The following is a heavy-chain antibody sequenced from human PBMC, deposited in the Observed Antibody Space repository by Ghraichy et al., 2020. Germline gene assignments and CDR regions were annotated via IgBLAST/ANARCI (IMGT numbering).Heavy chain of an antibody. CDR3: ARDWGAVAGTSDY. Sequence: SQTLSLTCTVSGGSISSSSYYWGWICQPPGKGLEWIGSIYYSGSTYYNPSLKSRVTISVDTSKNQFSLKLSSVTAADTAVYYCARDWGAVAGTSDYWGQGTLVTVSS. CDR1: GGSISSSSYY. D-gene: IGHD6-19*01. V-gene: IGHV4-39*07. CDR2: IYYSGST. J-gene: IGHJ4*02.